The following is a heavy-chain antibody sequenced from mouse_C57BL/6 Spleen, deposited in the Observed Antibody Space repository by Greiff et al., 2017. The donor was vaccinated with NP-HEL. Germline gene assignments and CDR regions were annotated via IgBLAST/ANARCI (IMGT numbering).Heavy chain of an antibody. CDR2: ISNLAYSI. CDR3: ARLAYSNYLSY. V-gene: IGHV5-15*01. CDR1: GFTFSDYG. J-gene: IGHJ4*01. Sequence: EVKLVESGGGLVQPGGSLKLSCAASGFTFSDYGMAWVRQAPRKGPAWVAFISNLAYSIYYADTVTGRFTISRENAKNTLYLEMSSLRSEDTAMYYCARLAYSNYLSYWGQGTSVTVSS. D-gene: IGHD2-5*01.